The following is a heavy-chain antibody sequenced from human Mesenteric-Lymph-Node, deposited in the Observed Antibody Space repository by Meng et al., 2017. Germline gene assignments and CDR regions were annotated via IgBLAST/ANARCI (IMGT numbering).Heavy chain of an antibody. CDR1: GDPISSSNW. CDR3: ARVGQWLPIDY. D-gene: IGHD6-19*01. J-gene: IGHJ4*02. Sequence: QGQLRGAGPGLVKPLGTRSLTWAVSGDPISSSNWWSWVRQPPGKGLEGIGEIYHSGSTNYNPSLKSRVTISVDKSKNQFSLNLSSVTAADTAVYYCARVGQWLPIDYWGQGTLVTVSS. CDR2: IYHSGST. V-gene: IGHV4-4*02.